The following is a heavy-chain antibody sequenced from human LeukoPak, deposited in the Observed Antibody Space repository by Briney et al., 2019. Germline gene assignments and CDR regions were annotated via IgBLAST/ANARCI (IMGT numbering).Heavy chain of an antibody. J-gene: IGHJ5*02. D-gene: IGHD3-10*01. Sequence: GGSLRLSCAASGFTVSSNYMSWVRQAPGKGLEWVSFISSSRSYIYYADSVKGRFTISRDNSKNTLYLQMNSLRAEDTAVYYCAKDYYGSGSYYTPSSNWFDPWGQGTLVTVSS. V-gene: IGHV3-21*04. CDR1: GFTVSSNY. CDR3: AKDYYGSGSYYTPSSNWFDP. CDR2: ISSSRSYI.